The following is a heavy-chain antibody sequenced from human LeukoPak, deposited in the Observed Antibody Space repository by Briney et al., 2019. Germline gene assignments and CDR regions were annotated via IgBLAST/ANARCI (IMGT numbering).Heavy chain of an antibody. D-gene: IGHD5-18*01. V-gene: IGHV3-7*01. CDR2: IKQDGSEI. Sequence: GESLRLSCAASGFTFSSYWMSWVRQAPGKGLWWVANIKQDGSEIFYVDSVKGRFTISRDNTKNSLYLQMNSLRAEDTAVYYCARDSTGYGYEEWSWGQGTLVTVSS. CDR1: GFTFSSYW. CDR3: ARDSTGYGYEEWS. J-gene: IGHJ5*02.